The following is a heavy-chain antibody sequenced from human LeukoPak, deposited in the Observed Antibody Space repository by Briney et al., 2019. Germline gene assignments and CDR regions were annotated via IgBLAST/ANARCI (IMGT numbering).Heavy chain of an antibody. CDR1: GGSISSGGYS. Sequence: PSATLSLTCAVSGGSISSGGYSWSWIRQPPGKGLEWIGYIYHSGSTYYNPSLKSRVTISVDRSKNQFSLKLSSVTAADTAVYYCARGSAAKGFLDYWGQGTLVTVSS. CDR2: IYHSGST. V-gene: IGHV4-30-2*01. J-gene: IGHJ4*02. CDR3: ARGSAAKGFLDY. D-gene: IGHD6-13*01.